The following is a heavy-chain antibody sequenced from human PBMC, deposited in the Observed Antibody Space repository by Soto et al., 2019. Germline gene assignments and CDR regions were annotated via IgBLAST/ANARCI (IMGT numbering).Heavy chain of an antibody. CDR2: ISSGSGTT. J-gene: IGHJ4*02. Sequence: TGGSLRLSCAASGFTFSSYSMNWVRQAPGKGLEWVSSISSGSGTTYYADSVTGRFTISRDNSRNSLYLQMNSLRAEDTAVYYCAKGSSGSRPYYFDYWGQGTLVTVSS. V-gene: IGHV3-48*01. CDR1: GFTFSSYS. D-gene: IGHD3-22*01. CDR3: AKGSSGSRPYYFDY.